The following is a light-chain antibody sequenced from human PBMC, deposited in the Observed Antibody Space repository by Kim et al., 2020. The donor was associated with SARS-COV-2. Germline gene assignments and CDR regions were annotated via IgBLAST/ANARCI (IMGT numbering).Light chain of an antibody. CDR3: NSRDSSGNHPV. J-gene: IGLJ2*01. CDR2: GKN. V-gene: IGLV3-19*01. CDR1: SLRSYY. Sequence: SSELTQDPAVSVALGQTVRITCQGDSLRSYYASWYQQKPGHAPVLVIYGKNNRPSGIPDRFSGSSTGNTASLTITGAQAEDAAVYYCNSRDSSGNHPVFG.